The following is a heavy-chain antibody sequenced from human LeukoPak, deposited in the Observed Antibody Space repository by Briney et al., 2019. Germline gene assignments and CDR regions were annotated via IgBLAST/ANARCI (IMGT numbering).Heavy chain of an antibody. V-gene: IGHV3-23*01. CDR1: GFTFSSYA. D-gene: IGHD3-10*01. Sequence: GGSLRLSCAASGFTFSSYAMGWVRQAPGKGLEWVSAISGSGGSTYYADSVKGRFTISRDNSKNMLYLQMNSLRAEDTAVYYCASTYYYGSGSYYPFLRPDYWGQGTLVTVSS. J-gene: IGHJ4*02. CDR2: ISGSGGST. CDR3: ASTYYYGSGSYYPFLRPDY.